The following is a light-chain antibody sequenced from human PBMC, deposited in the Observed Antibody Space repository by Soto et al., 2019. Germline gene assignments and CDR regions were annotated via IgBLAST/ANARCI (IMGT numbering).Light chain of an antibody. CDR2: GAS. V-gene: IGKV3-20*01. CDR3: QQCDSSPWT. CDR1: QSVSSSF. Sequence: EIVLTQSPGTLSLSPGERATLSCRASQSVSSSFLAWYQQKPGQAPRLLIYGASSRATGIPDRFSGSGSGTAFNLPISRLEPEDFAVYYCQQCDSSPWTFGQGTKVESK. J-gene: IGKJ1*01.